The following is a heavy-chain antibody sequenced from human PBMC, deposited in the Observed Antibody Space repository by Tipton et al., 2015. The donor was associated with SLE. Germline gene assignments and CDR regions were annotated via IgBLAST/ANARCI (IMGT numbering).Heavy chain of an antibody. Sequence: TLSLTCAVYVESFSGYYWTWTRQPPGKGLEWIGEINHSGSTNYNPSLKSRVTISVDTSKNQFSLGLSSVTAADTAVYYCARHSRYCDNNSCYAGKGMDVWGQGNTVTVSS. CDR2: INHSGST. V-gene: IGHV4-34*01. CDR1: VESFSGYY. CDR3: ARHSRYCDNNSCYAGKGMDV. J-gene: IGHJ6*02. D-gene: IGHD2-2*01.